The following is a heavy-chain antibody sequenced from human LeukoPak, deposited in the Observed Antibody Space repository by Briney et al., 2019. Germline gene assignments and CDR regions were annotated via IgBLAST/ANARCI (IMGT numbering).Heavy chain of an antibody. CDR2: INPNSGGT. V-gene: IGHV1-2*02. Sequence: ASVKVSCKASGYTFTGYYMHWVRQAPGQGLEWMGWINPNSGGTNYAQKFQGRVTMTRDTSISTAYMDLSSLRSDDTAAYYCARGANTNWFDPWGQGTLVTVSS. J-gene: IGHJ5*02. CDR3: ARGANTNWFDP. CDR1: GYTFTGYY. D-gene: IGHD4/OR15-4a*01.